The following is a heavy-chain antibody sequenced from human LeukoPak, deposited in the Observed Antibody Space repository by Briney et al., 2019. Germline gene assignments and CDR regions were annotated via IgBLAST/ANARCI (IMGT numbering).Heavy chain of an antibody. J-gene: IGHJ4*02. D-gene: IGHD4-11*01. Sequence: GGSLRLSCAASGFPFSNYAMTWVRQAPGKGLEWVSAICSSGGCAFYADSVKGRFTVSRDNSKNALYLQMNSLRAEDTAVYYCATIGPNSNSFDDWGQGTLVTVSS. CDR2: ICSSGGCA. CDR1: GFPFSNYA. V-gene: IGHV3-23*01. CDR3: ATIGPNSNSFDD.